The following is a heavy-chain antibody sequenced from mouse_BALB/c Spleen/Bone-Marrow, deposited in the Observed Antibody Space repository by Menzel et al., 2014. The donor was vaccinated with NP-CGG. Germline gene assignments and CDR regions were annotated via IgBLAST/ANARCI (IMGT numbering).Heavy chain of an antibody. CDR2: INPSNGRT. CDR3: XXXXXXXXXXXX. Sequence: QVQLQQSGDELVKPGASVKLSCMASGFTFTSYWIHWVKQRPGQGPEWIGEINPSNGRTNYNEKFKSKATLTEDKSSSTAYMQLXXXXXXXXXXXXXXXXXXXXXXXXXWGXXTSVTVSS. CDR1: GFTFTSYW. V-gene: IGHV1S81*02. J-gene: IGHJ4*01.